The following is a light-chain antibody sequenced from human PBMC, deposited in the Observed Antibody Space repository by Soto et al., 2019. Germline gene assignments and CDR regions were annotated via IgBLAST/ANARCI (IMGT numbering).Light chain of an antibody. CDR3: QQYNNWPPT. CDR2: GAS. Sequence: EIVMTQSPATLSVSPGERATLSCRASQSVSSNLAWHQQKPGQAPRLLIYGASTRATGIPARFSGGGSGTEFTLTISSLQSEDFAVYYCQQYNNWPPTFGQVIKVDI. CDR1: QSVSSN. V-gene: IGKV3-15*01. J-gene: IGKJ1*01.